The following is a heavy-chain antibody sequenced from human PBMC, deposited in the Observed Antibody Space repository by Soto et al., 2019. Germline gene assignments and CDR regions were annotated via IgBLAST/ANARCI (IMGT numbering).Heavy chain of an antibody. D-gene: IGHD2-2*01. CDR3: ARGHRRGKLLGHPYYFDY. J-gene: IGHJ4*02. CDR1: GYTFTSYD. Sequence: QVQLVQSGAEVKKPGASVKVSCMASGYTFTSYDINWVRQATGQGLEWMGWMNPNSGNTGYAQKFQGRVTMTRNTSISTAYMELSSLRSEDTAVYYCARGHRRGKLLGHPYYFDYWGQGTLVTVSS. CDR2: MNPNSGNT. V-gene: IGHV1-8*01.